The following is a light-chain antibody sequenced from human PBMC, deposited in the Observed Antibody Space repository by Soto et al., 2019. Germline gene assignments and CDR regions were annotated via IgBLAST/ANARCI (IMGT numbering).Light chain of an antibody. V-gene: IGKV3D-15*01. CDR1: QSVSSN. J-gene: IGKJ5*01. CDR3: QQYNNWIT. Sequence: EIVMTQSPATLSVSPGERATLSFRASQSVSSNLAWYQQKPGQAHRLLIYGASTRATGIPARFSGSGSGTEFTLTISSLQSEDFAVYYCQQYNNWITFGQGTRLEIK. CDR2: GAS.